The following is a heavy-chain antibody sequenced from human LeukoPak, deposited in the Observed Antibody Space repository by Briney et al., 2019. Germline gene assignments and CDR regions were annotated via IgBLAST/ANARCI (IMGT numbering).Heavy chain of an antibody. CDR1: GGSISSGDYY. CDR3: AREAIFKGGFDY. J-gene: IGHJ4*02. CDR2: IYYSGST. Sequence: SETLSLTCTVSGGSISSGDYYWSWIRQPPGKGLEWIGYIYYSGSTYYNPSLKSRVTISVDTSKDQFSLKLSSVTAADTAVYYCAREAIFKGGFDYWGQGTLVTVSS. V-gene: IGHV4-30-4*08. D-gene: IGHD3-9*01.